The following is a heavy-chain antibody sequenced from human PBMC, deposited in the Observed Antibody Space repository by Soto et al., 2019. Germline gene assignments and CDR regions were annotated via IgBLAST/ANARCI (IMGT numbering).Heavy chain of an antibody. V-gene: IGHV3-23*01. CDR1: GFTFSSHG. D-gene: IGHD6-6*01. Sequence: EAQLLDSGGDWAQPGGSLRLSCAASGFTFSSHGMSWVRQAPGKGLEWIAGLSRGGGTTYYEDSVKGRFTTSRDNSKNTLDLIMNSLKVEDTALYYCAKDGKYRTDGFDVWGQGTMVTVSS. J-gene: IGHJ3*01. CDR3: AKDGKYRTDGFDV. CDR2: LSRGGGTT.